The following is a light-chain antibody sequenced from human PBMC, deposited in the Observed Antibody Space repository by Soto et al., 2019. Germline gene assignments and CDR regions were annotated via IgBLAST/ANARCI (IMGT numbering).Light chain of an antibody. CDR3: QQYSSSPRT. J-gene: IGKJ1*01. CDR1: QSITRNF. Sequence: EIVLTQSPGTLSLSPGESATLSCRASQSITRNFLAWYQQQPGQAPSLFVYDVSIRAAGIPDRFSGGGSGTDFRLTISRLEPEDCAVYYCQQYSSSPRTFGQGPKVEIK. CDR2: DVS. V-gene: IGKV3-20*01.